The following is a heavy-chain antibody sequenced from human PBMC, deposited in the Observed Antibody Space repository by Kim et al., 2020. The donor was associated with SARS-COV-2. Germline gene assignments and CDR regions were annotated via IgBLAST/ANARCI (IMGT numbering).Heavy chain of an antibody. CDR2: IWYDGSNK. D-gene: IGHD5-12*01. CDR1: GFTFSSYG. J-gene: IGHJ6*02. V-gene: IGHV3-33*01. CDR3: ARVATPDYYYGMDV. Sequence: GGSLRLSCAASGFTFSSYGMHWVRQAPGKGLEWVAVIWYDGSNKYYADSVKGRFTISRDNSKNTLYLQMNSLRAEDTAVYYCARVATPDYYYGMDVWGQGTTVTVSS.